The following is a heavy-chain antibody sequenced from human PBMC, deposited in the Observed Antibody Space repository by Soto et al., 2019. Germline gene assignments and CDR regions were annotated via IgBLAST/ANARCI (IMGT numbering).Heavy chain of an antibody. CDR2: IKQDGSEK. Sequence: GGSLRLSCAASGFTFSSYWMSWVRQAPGKGLEWVANIKQDGSEKYYVDSVKGRFTISRDNAKNSLYLQMNRLRAEDTAAYDCARVGGSYYYYYMDVWGKGTTVTVSS. CDR3: ARVGGSYYYYYMDV. CDR1: GFTFSSYW. D-gene: IGHD1-26*01. J-gene: IGHJ6*03. V-gene: IGHV3-7*03.